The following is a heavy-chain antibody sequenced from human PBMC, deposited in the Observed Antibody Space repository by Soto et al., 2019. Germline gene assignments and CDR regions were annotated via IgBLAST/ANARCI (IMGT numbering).Heavy chain of an antibody. CDR2: ISWNSGSI. V-gene: IGHV3-9*01. CDR1: GFTFDDYA. Sequence: EVQLVESGGGLVQPGRSLRLSCAASGFTFDDYAMHWVRQAPGKGLEWVSGISWNSGSIGYADSVKGRFTISRDNAKNSLYLQMNSLRAEDTALYYCATGENDFWRGYYPGSGYWGQGTLVTVSS. CDR3: ATGENDFWRGYYPGSGY. D-gene: IGHD3-3*01. J-gene: IGHJ4*02.